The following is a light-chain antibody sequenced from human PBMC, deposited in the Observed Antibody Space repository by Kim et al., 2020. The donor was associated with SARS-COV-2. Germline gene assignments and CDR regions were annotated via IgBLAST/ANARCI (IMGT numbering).Light chain of an antibody. V-gene: IGKV1-27*01. CDR3: QKYNSSPFT. CDR1: KGISSY. Sequence: DIQMTQSPSSLSASVGNRVTITCRASKGISSYLAWYQQKPGKDPKLLIYAASTLQSGVPSRFSGSGSGTDFTLTISSLQPEGVASFYCQKYNSSPFTFGRGTKVDF. J-gene: IGKJ3*01. CDR2: AAS.